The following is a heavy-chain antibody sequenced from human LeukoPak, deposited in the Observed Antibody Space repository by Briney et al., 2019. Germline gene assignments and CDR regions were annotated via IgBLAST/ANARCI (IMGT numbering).Heavy chain of an antibody. CDR1: GFTFSSYA. J-gene: IGHJ4*02. CDR3: ARDDSHYGSGSYFGY. V-gene: IGHV3-30-3*01. D-gene: IGHD3-10*01. CDR2: ISYDGNNK. Sequence: PGGSLRLSCAASGFTFSSYALHWVRQAPGKGLEWVAVISYDGNNKYYADSVKGRFTISRDNSKNTLYLQMNSLRAEDTAVYYCARDDSHYGSGSYFGYWGQGTLVTVSS.